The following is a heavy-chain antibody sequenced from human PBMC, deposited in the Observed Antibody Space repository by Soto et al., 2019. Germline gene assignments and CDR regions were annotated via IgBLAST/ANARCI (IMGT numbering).Heavy chain of an antibody. V-gene: IGHV1-2*02. CDR1: GYTFTGYY. CDR2: ISPKSGGT. Sequence: QVQLVHSGAEVKESGASVKVSCKASGYTFTGYYIHWVRQAPVQGLSWVGEISPKSGGTRYAQKFQGRVTMTKDTSITTVYMELSHLSPDDTAVYYCGRGRSGELVVFYWGQGTLVTVHS. D-gene: IGHD1-7*01. J-gene: IGHJ4*02. CDR3: GRGRSGELVVFY.